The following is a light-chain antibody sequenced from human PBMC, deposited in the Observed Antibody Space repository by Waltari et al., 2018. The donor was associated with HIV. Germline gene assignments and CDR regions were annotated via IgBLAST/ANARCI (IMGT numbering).Light chain of an antibody. Sequence: SFELTQPPSLSVFPGQTTTITCSGDALPNQYVSWYQTKSGLAPVLIIYKYSWRPSGIPERFSASSSGTTATLTISGVQAEDEADYYCQSVDTSTSYDVFGTGTKVTVL. CDR3: QSVDTSTSYDV. CDR2: KYS. CDR1: ALPNQY. J-gene: IGLJ1*01. V-gene: IGLV3-25*03.